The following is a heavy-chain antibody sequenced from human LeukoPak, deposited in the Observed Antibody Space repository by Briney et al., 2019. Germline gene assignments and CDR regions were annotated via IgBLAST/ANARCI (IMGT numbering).Heavy chain of an antibody. CDR3: AKGFASGSSPLDY. D-gene: IGHD6-6*01. J-gene: IGHJ4*02. CDR1: GFTFSSYG. V-gene: IGHV3-30*02. Sequence: GGSLRLSCAASGFTFSSYGMHWVRQAPGKGLEWVAFIRYDGSNKYYADSVKGRFTISRDNSKNTLYLQMNSLRAEDMALYYCAKGFASGSSPLDYWGQGTLVTVSS. CDR2: IRYDGSNK.